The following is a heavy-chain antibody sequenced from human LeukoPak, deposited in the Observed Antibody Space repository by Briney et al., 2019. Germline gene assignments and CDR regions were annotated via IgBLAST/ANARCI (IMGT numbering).Heavy chain of an antibody. Sequence: PGGSLRLSCAASGFTFSSYAMHWVRQAPGKGLEWVAVISYDGSNKYYADSVKGRFTISRDNSKNTLYLQMNSLRAEDTAVYYCARVSLRGCCGGDPLDYWGQGTLVTVSS. CDR3: ARVSLRGCCGGDPLDY. J-gene: IGHJ4*02. CDR2: ISYDGSNK. CDR1: GFTFSSYA. D-gene: IGHD2-21*02. V-gene: IGHV3-30-3*01.